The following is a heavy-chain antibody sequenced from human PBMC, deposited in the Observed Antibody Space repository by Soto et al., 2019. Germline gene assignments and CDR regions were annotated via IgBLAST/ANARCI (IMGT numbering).Heavy chain of an antibody. CDR3: ARGLPDIVLMAHDY. J-gene: IGHJ4*02. V-gene: IGHV4-34*01. CDR2: INHSGST. CDR1: GGSFSGYY. Sequence: SETLSLTCAVYGGSFSGYYWSWIRQPPGKGLEWTGEINHSGSTNYNPSLKSRVTISVDTSKNQFSLKLSSVTAADTAVYYCARGLPDIVLMAHDYWGQGTLVTVS. D-gene: IGHD2-8*01.